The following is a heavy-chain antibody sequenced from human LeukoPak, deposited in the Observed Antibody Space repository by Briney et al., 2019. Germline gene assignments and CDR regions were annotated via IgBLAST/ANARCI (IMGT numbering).Heavy chain of an antibody. CDR1: GFTFSSYS. D-gene: IGHD3-16*02. Sequence: GSLRLSCAASGFTFSSYSTNWVRQPPGKGLEWIGEINHSGSTNYNPSLKSRVTISVDTSKNQFSLKLSSVTAADTAVYYCARGVGYYDYVWGSYRPYYFDYWGQGTLVTVSS. V-gene: IGHV4-34*01. J-gene: IGHJ4*02. CDR2: INHSGST. CDR3: ARGVGYYDYVWGSYRPYYFDY.